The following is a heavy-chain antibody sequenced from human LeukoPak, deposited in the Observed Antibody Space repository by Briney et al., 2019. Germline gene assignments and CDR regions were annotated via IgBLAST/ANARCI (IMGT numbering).Heavy chain of an antibody. CDR3: ARAGYSSSWYLIMPTYQDY. CDR1: GFTFNNFG. D-gene: IGHD6-13*01. CDR2: IRYTGTTK. V-gene: IGHV3-30*02. J-gene: IGHJ4*02. Sequence: GGSLRLSCAASGFTFNNFGMHWVRQAPGKGLEWVAFIRYTGTTKYYADSVKGRFTISRDNSKNTLYLQMNSLRAEDTAVYYCARAGYSSSWYLIMPTYQDYWGQGTLVTVSS.